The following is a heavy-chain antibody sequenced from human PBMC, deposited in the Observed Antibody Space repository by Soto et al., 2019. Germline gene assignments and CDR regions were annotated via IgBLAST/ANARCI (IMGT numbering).Heavy chain of an antibody. J-gene: IGHJ4*02. CDR3: ARADTGYCSGGSCYYFDY. CDR2: IYHSGST. Sequence: PSETLSLTCAVSGGSISSGGYSWSWIRQPPGKGLEWIGYIYHSGSTYYNPSLKSRVTISVDRSKNQFSLKLSSVTAADTAVYYCARADTGYCSGGSCYYFDYWGQGTLVTVSS. D-gene: IGHD2-15*01. CDR1: GGSISSGGYS. V-gene: IGHV4-30-2*01.